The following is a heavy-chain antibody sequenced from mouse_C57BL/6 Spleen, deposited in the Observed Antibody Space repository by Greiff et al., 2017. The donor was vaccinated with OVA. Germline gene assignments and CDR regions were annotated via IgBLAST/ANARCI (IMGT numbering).Heavy chain of an antibody. Sequence: EVKLVESGGGLVKPGGSLKLSCAASGFTFSSYAMSWVRQTPEKRLEWVATISDGGSYTYYPDNVKGRFTISRDNAKNNLYLQMSHLKSEDTAMYYCARVYYALNFDVWGTGTTVTVSS. J-gene: IGHJ1*03. V-gene: IGHV5-4*03. CDR2: ISDGGSYT. CDR1: GFTFSSYA. CDR3: ARVYYALNFDV. D-gene: IGHD1-1*01.